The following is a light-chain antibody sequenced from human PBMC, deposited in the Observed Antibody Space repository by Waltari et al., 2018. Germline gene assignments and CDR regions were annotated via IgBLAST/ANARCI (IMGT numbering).Light chain of an antibody. CDR3: LQHNSYPLT. V-gene: IGKV1-17*01. J-gene: IGKJ4*01. Sequence: DIQMTQSPSSLSASVGDRVIITCRASQGIRNDIGWYQQKPGKAPKRRIYAASSLQSGVPSRFSGSGSGTEFTLTISSLQPEDFGTYYCLQHNSYPLTFGGGTKVEIK. CDR1: QGIRND. CDR2: AAS.